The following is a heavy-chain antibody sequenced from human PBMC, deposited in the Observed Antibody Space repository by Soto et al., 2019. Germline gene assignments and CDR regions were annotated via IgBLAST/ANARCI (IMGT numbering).Heavy chain of an antibody. V-gene: IGHV3-74*01. CDR3: ARELFPYSDFWSGTYFDY. CDR1: GFTFSSYW. J-gene: IGHJ4*02. D-gene: IGHD3-3*01. Sequence: EVQLVESGGGLVQPGGSLRLSCAASGFTFSSYWMHWVRQAPGKGLVWVSRINSDGSSTSYADSVKGRFTISRDNAKNTLYLQMNSLRAEDTAVYYCARELFPYSDFWSGTYFDYWGQGTLVTVSS. CDR2: INSDGSST.